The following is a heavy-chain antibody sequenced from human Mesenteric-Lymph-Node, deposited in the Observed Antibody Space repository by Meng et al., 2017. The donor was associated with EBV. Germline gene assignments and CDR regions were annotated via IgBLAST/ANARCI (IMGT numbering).Heavy chain of an antibody. V-gene: IGHV3-74*01. CDR2: VKSERRSV. CDR1: EFLLTHFG. D-gene: IGHD1-1*01. CDR3: TTGATGMFDP. J-gene: IGHJ5*02. Sequence: ELPGGAVEGFVAPGASLSLLCWDSEFLLTHFGLPAARQGPGEEGVWVSRVKSERRSVPHAYSDSSRLTVHGQNVTDTVYLQMNSLGSEVLAVYYCTTGATGMFDPWGQGTLVTVSS.